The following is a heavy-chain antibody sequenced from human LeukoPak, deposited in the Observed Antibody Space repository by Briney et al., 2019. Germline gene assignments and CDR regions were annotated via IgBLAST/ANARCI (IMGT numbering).Heavy chain of an antibody. CDR2: INPNSGGT. CDR1: GGTFSSYD. CDR3: AREAAIATMVRGLDAFDI. J-gene: IGHJ3*02. V-gene: IGHV1-2*02. D-gene: IGHD3-10*01. Sequence: ASVKVSCKASGGTFSSYDISWVRQAPGQGLEWMGWINPNSGGTNYAQKFQGRVTMTRDTSISTAYMELSRLRSDDTAVYYCAREAAIATMVRGLDAFDIWGQGTMVTVSS.